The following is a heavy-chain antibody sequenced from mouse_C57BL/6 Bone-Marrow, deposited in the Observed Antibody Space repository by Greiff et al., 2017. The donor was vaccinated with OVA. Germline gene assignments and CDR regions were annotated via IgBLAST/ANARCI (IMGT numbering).Heavy chain of an antibody. J-gene: IGHJ2*01. CDR2: ISNLAYSI. V-gene: IGHV5-15*01. CDR1: GFTFSDYG. CDR3: ARHYDYDGGDYFDY. D-gene: IGHD2-4*01. Sequence: EVHLVESGGGLVQPGGSLKLSCAASGFTFSDYGMAWVRQAPRKGPEWVAFISNLAYSIYYADTVTGRFTISRENAKNTLYLEMSSLRSEDTAMYYCARHYDYDGGDYFDYWGQGTTLTVSS.